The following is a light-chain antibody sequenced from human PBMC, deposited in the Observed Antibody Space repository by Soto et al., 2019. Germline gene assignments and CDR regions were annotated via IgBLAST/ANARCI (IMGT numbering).Light chain of an antibody. J-gene: IGKJ1*01. V-gene: IGKV1-5*02. CDR3: QQYSVYWT. CDR2: DAS. CDR1: QSVSTR. Sequence: IQMTQSPSSLSASVGYRVTIICRASQSVSTRLAWYQQKPGKAPKVLIYDASSWAGGVPSRFTGSGSGTEFTLTIHSMKPDDFATYDCQQYSVYWTFGQGTKVDI.